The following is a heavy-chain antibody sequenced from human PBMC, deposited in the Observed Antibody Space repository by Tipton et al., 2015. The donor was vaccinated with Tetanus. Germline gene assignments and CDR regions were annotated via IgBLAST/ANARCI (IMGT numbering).Heavy chain of an antibody. CDR2: IYYSGST. V-gene: IGHV4-31*03. CDR1: GGSISSGGYY. D-gene: IGHD1-26*01. J-gene: IGHJ4*02. CDR3: ARDQAGGARGWNYVGC. Sequence: TLSLTCTVSGGSISSGGYYWSWIRQHPGKGLEWIGDIYYSGSTYYNPSLKSRVTISVDTSKNQVSLKVNSVTAADTAVYYCARDQAGGARGWNYVGCWGQGALVTVSS.